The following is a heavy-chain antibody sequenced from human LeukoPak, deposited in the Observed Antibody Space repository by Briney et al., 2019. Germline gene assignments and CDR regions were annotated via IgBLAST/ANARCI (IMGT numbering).Heavy chain of an antibody. V-gene: IGHV4-59*12. J-gene: IGHJ6*02. CDR1: GGSISSYY. Sequence: PSETLSLTCTVSGGSISSYYWSWIRQPPGKGLEWIGYIYYSGSTNYNPSLKSRVTISVDTFKNQFSLKLSSVTAADTAVYYCAREGSYYYGMDVWGQGTTVTVSS. D-gene: IGHD2-15*01. CDR2: IYYSGST. CDR3: AREGSYYYGMDV.